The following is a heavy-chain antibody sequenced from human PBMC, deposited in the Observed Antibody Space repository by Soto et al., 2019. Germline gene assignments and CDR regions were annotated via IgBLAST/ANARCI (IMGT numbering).Heavy chain of an antibody. Sequence: ASVKVSCKASGYTFTSYGISWVRRAPGQGLEWMGWISAYNGNTNYAQKLQGRVTMTTDTSTSTAYMELRSLRSDDTAVYYCAQLVQLERRDSAFDIWGQGTMVTVSS. CDR2: ISAYNGNT. V-gene: IGHV1-18*04. J-gene: IGHJ3*02. CDR1: GYTFTSYG. D-gene: IGHD1-1*01. CDR3: AQLVQLERRDSAFDI.